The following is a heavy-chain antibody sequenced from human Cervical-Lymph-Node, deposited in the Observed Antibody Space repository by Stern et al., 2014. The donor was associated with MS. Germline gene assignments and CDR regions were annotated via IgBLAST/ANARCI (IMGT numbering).Heavy chain of an antibody. CDR1: GFTVSSDY. CDR2: ITNVGST. V-gene: IGHV3-53*01. CDR3: ARDTSSPERSDW. D-gene: IGHD1-1*01. J-gene: IGHJ4*02. Sequence: EVQLVESGGGVIQPGGSLRLSCTASGFTVSSDYMTWVRQAPGKGLEWVSLITNVGSTFYKGSVTGRFTISRDDSKNTVYLHMTSLRAEDTAMYYCARDTSSPERSDWWGQGTLVTVSS.